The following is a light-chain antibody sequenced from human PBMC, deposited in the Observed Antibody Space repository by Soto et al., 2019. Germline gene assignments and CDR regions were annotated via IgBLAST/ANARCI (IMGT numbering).Light chain of an antibody. CDR2: GAF. Sequence: EIVLTQSPGTLSLSPGEIATLSFSASHSVGSTYVDWYKQKPGQAPRLLIHGAFSRATGGPARLSDSGSGTDFTLTISRLESGDYAVYDGQQYGSSPTFGKATKLEIK. V-gene: IGKV3-20*01. J-gene: IGKJ2*01. CDR1: HSVGSTY. CDR3: QQYGSSPT.